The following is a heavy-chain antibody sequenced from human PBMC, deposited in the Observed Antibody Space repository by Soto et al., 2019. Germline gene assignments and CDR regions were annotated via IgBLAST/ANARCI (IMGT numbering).Heavy chain of an antibody. CDR1: GGTFSSYS. CDR2: IIPIFGTA. V-gene: IGHV1-69*01. Sequence: QVQLVQSGAEVMKPGSSVKVSCKASGGTFSSYSINWVRQAPGQGLEWMGEIIPIFGTANYAQKFQGRVTITADESTSTAYMELSSLRSEDTAVYYCARDGGRHSGGIDYLGQGTLVTVSS. CDR3: ARDGGRHSGGIDY. J-gene: IGHJ4*02. D-gene: IGHD1-26*01.